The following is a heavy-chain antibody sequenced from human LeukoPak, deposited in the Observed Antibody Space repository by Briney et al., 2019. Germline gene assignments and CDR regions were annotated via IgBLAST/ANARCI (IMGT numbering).Heavy chain of an antibody. CDR1: GLSVRGSY. V-gene: IGHV3-7*05. J-gene: IGHJ4*02. CDR2: IKQDGSEM. D-gene: IGHD6-19*01. CDR3: ARDMSFSTSGWYGELDN. Sequence: GGSLRLSCEVSGLSVRGSYMSWVRQAPGKGLEWVANIKQDGSEMYYVDSVKGRFTISRDNAKNSLFLQMNSLRVEDTALYYCARDMSFSTSGWYGELDNWGQGTLVTVSS.